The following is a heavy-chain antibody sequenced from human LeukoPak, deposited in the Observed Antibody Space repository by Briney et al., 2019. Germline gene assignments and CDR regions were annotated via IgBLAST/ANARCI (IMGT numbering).Heavy chain of an antibody. D-gene: IGHD5-18*01. Sequence: GSLRLSCAASGFTFSSYAMHWVRQAPGKGLEWVAAITYDASYKYYADSVKGRFTISRDNSKNTLYVQMNSLRAEDTAVYYCAGDRHTAMVDDDAFDIWGQGTMVTVSS. V-gene: IGHV3-30*04. CDR3: AGDRHTAMVDDDAFDI. J-gene: IGHJ3*02. CDR2: ITYDASYK. CDR1: GFTFSSYA.